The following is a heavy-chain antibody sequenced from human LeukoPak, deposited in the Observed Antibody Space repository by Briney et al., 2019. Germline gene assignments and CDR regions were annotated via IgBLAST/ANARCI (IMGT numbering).Heavy chain of an antibody. D-gene: IGHD6-6*01. J-gene: IGHJ6*02. CDR3: ARQRVTARPGDSYYGMDV. V-gene: IGHV5-51*01. CDR2: IYPADSDT. Sequence: GESLKISCTGSGYSFTTYWIGWVRRLPGKGLEWMGIIYPADSDTNYSPSFQGQVTISVDKSISTAYLQWSGLKASDTAMYYCARQRVTARPGDSYYGMDVWGQGTTVTVSS. CDR1: GYSFTTYW.